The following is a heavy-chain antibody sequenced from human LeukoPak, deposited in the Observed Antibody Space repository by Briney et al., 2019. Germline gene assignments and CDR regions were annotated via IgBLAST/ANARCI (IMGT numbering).Heavy chain of an antibody. CDR2: IKTDGSRT. CDR1: GFTFSSHW. V-gene: IGHV3-74*01. Sequence: GGSLRLSCVASGFTFSSHWMHWVSQAPGKGLVWVSRIKTDGSRTTYADSVKGRFTISRDNAKNTLYLQMNSLRAEDTAVYYCAREDYNDSGWFDPWGQGTLVTVSS. D-gene: IGHD4-17*01. J-gene: IGHJ5*02. CDR3: AREDYNDSGWFDP.